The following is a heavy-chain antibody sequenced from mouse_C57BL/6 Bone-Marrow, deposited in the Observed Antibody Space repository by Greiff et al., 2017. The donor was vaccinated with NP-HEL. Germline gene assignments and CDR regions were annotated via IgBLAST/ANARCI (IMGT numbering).Heavy chain of an antibody. D-gene: IGHD6-5*01. CDR3: ARAYDYDAMDY. J-gene: IGHJ4*01. Sequence: QVQLQQPGAELVKPGASVKMSCKASGYTFTSYWITWVKQRPGQGLEWIGDLYPGSGSTNYNEKFKSKATLTVDTSSSTAYMQLSSLTSEDSAVYYCARAYDYDAMDYWGQGTSVTVSS. CDR1: GYTFTSYW. CDR2: LYPGSGST. V-gene: IGHV1-55*01.